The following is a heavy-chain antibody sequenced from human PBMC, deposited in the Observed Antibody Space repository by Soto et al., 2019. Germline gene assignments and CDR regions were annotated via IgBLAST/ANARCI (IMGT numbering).Heavy chain of an antibody. Sequence: TLSLTCTVSGVSMSSGGYFWNWIRQHPGKGLEWIGYIYYSGVTYYNPSLKSRVTISVDTSKNQFSLRLSSVTAADTAVYYCAREANSGSFDYWGQGTLVTVS. CDR2: IYYSGVT. V-gene: IGHV4-31*03. D-gene: IGHD1-26*01. CDR1: GVSMSSGGYF. CDR3: AREANSGSFDY. J-gene: IGHJ4*02.